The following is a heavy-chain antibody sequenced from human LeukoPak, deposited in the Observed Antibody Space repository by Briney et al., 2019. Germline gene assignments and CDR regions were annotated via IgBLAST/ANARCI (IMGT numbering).Heavy chain of an antibody. D-gene: IGHD5-18*01. V-gene: IGHV3-74*01. Sequence: GGSLRLSCAASGFTFSSYWMHWVRQASGKGLVWVSRINSDGSSTSYADSVKGRFTISRDNAKNTLYLQMNSLRAEDTAVYYCARKAGGYSYGPLDYWGQGTLVTVSS. CDR1: GFTFSSYW. CDR2: INSDGSST. CDR3: ARKAGGYSYGPLDY. J-gene: IGHJ4*02.